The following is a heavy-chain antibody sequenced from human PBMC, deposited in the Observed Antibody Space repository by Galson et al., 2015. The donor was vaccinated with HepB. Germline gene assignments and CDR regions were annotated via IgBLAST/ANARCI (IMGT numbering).Heavy chain of an antibody. Sequence: ETLSLTCTVSGGSISSYFWSWIRQPAGKGLEWIGRIYTSGSTNYNPSLKSRVTMSVDTSKNQFSLKLSSVTAADTAVYYCARDLSGWLSYLDAFDIWGQGTMVTVSS. CDR3: ARDLSGWLSYLDAFDI. CDR2: IYTSGST. J-gene: IGHJ3*02. CDR1: GGSISSYF. D-gene: IGHD3-9*01. V-gene: IGHV4-4*07.